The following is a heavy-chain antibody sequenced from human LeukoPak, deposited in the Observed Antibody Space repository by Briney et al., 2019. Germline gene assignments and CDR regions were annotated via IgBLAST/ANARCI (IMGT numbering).Heavy chain of an antibody. D-gene: IGHD3-10*01. CDR1: GYTLTELS. CDR3: ATVMGVYYGSGSYYNYDAFDI. V-gene: IGHV1-24*01. J-gene: IGHJ3*02. CDR2: FDPEDGAT. Sequence: ASVKVSCKVSGYTLTELSMHWVRQAPGKGLERMGGFDPEDGATIYAQKFQGRVTMTEDTSTDTAYMELSSLRSEDTAVYYCATVMGVYYGSGSYYNYDAFDIWGQGTMVTVSS.